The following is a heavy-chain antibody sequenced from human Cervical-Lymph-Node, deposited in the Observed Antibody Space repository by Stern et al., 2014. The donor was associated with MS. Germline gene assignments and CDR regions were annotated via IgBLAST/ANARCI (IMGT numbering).Heavy chain of an antibody. J-gene: IGHJ4*02. CDR3: ARDAAIAVAGTGFDY. D-gene: IGHD6-19*01. CDR1: GFTFSSYS. Sequence: EVHLVESGGGLVKPGGSLRLSCAASGFTFSSYSMNWVRQAPGKGLEWVSSISSSSSYIYYADSVKGRFTISRDNAKNSLYLQMNSLRAEDTAVYYCARDAAIAVAGTGFDYWGQGTLVTVSS. CDR2: ISSSSSYI. V-gene: IGHV3-21*01.